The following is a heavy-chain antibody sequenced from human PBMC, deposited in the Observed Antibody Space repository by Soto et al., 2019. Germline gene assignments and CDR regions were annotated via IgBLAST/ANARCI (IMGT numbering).Heavy chain of an antibody. V-gene: IGHV4-30-4*01. CDR1: GGSISSGDYY. CDR2: IYCSGST. CDR3: ARTDYGTTVDY. J-gene: IGHJ4*02. D-gene: IGHD1-7*01. Sequence: PSETLSLTCTVSGGSISSGDYYWSWIRQPPGKGLEWIGYIYCSGSTYYNPSLKSRVTISVDTSKNQFSLKLSSVTAADTAVYYCARTDYGTTVDYWGQGTLVTVSS.